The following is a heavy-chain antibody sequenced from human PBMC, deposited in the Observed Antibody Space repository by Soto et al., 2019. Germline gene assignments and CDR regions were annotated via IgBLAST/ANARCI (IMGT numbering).Heavy chain of an antibody. V-gene: IGHV3-23*01. CDR3: AKSSSRAHYYAMDV. CDR1: GFTFSSYA. D-gene: IGHD2-2*01. J-gene: IGHJ6*02. Sequence: EVQLLESGGGLVQPGGSLRLSCAASGFTFSSYAMSWVRQAPGKGLEWVSAISGSGGSTYYADSVKGRFTISRDNSKNTLYLQMNRLRAEDTAVYYCAKSSSRAHYYAMDVWDQGTTVTVFS. CDR2: ISGSGGST.